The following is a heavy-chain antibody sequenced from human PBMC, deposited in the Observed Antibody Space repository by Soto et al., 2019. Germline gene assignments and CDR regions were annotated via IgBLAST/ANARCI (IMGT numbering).Heavy chain of an antibody. CDR3: ARGRDPMVVVVPAAGSIFAY. CDR2: INPNSGGT. V-gene: IGHV1-2*04. CDR1: GYTFTGYY. D-gene: IGHD2-15*01. J-gene: IGHJ4*02. Sequence: GASVKVSCKASGYTFTGYYMHWVRQAPGQGLEWMGWINPNSGGTNYAQKFQGWVTMTRDTPISTAYMELSRLRSDDTAVYYCARGRDPMVVVVPAAGSIFAYWGQGTLATVSS.